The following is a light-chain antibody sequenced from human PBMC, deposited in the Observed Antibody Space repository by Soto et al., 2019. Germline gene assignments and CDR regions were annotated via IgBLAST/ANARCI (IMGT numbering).Light chain of an antibody. CDR3: QRDSSVAFT. CDR2: AAS. V-gene: IGKV1-27*01. CDR1: QGISND. J-gene: IGKJ3*01. Sequence: DIQMTQSPSSLSASVGDRVTITCRASQGISNDVAWYQQNPGKVPKLLIYAASTLQSGVPSRFHSSGHGKDFSGTINTQHPEDVGTYYCQRDSSVAFTFRPGIQVEI.